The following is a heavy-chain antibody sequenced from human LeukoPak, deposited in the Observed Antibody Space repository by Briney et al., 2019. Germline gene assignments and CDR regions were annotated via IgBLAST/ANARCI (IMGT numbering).Heavy chain of an antibody. D-gene: IGHD5-18*01. CDR2: IKQDGSQK. CDR1: GFTFSSYW. CDR3: ARDESGDNYGLY. J-gene: IGHJ4*02. Sequence: GGSLRLSCAVSGFTFSSYWMNWVRQAPGKGLEWVANIKQDGSQKYYVDSVRGRFTISRDNAKNSLYLQLNSLRAEDTAVYYCARDESGDNYGLYWGQGTLVTVSS. V-gene: IGHV3-7*05.